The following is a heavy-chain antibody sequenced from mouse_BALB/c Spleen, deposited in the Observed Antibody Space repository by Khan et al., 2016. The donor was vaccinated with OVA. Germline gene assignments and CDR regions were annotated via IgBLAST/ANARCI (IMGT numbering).Heavy chain of an antibody. CDR1: GYSFTDYT. D-gene: IGHD1-1*01. J-gene: IGHJ3*01. V-gene: IGHV1-18*01. CDR3: ARGNYYGSNSWFPY. CDR2: INPYNGFT. Sequence: EVHLQQSGPELVKPGASMKISCKTSGYSFTDYTMNWVKQSHGKNLEWIGLINPYNGFTTYNQEFKAKATLTVDKSSSTAYMELLSLTSEESAVYYCARGNYYGSNSWFPYWGQGTLVTVSA.